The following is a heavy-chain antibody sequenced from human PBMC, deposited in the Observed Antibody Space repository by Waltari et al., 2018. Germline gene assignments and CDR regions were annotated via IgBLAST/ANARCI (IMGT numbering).Heavy chain of an antibody. D-gene: IGHD5-12*01. Sequence: QVQLVQSGAEVKKPGASVKVSCKASGGTFSSYAISWVRQAPGQGLEWMGRINPNSGGTNYAQKFQGRVTMTRDTSISTAYMELSRLRSDDTAVYYCARDPVDIGGDVWGQGTTVTVSS. CDR3: ARDPVDIGGDV. CDR2: INPNSGGT. J-gene: IGHJ6*02. V-gene: IGHV1-2*06. CDR1: GGTFSSYA.